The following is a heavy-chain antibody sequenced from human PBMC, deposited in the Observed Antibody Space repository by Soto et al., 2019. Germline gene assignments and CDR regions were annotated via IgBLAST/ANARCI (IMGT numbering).Heavy chain of an antibody. CDR3: ARQSDCSSTSCYTGMVWFDP. CDR2: IYYSGST. Sequence: KTSETLSLTCTVSGGSISSSSYYWGWIRQPPGKGLEWIGSIYYSGSTYYNPSLKSRVTISVDTSKNQFSLKLSAVTAADTAVYYCARQSDCSSTSCYTGMVWFDPWGQGTLVTVSS. D-gene: IGHD2-2*02. V-gene: IGHV4-39*01. J-gene: IGHJ5*02. CDR1: GGSISSSSYY.